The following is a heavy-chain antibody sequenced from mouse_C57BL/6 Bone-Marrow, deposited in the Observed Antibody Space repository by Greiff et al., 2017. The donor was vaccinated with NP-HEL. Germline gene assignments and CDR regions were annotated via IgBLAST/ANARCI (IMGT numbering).Heavy chain of an antibody. V-gene: IGHV1-50*01. CDR1: GYTFTSYW. CDR3: ARWGLRPWFAF. J-gene: IGHJ3*01. CDR2: IDPSDSYT. D-gene: IGHD2-2*01. Sequence: QVQLQQPGAELVKPGASVKLSCKASGYTFTSYWMQWVKQRPGQGLEWIGEIDPSDSYTNYNKKFKGKATLTVDTSSSTAYMQLSSLTSEDSAVYYCARWGLRPWFAFWGQGTLVTVSA.